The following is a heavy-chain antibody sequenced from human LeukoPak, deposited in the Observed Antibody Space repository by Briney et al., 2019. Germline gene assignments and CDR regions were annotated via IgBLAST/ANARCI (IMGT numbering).Heavy chain of an antibody. CDR3: ARDARRGWFDP. CDR1: GGSISSSSYY. J-gene: IGHJ5*02. D-gene: IGHD3-10*01. CDR2: IYYSGNT. V-gene: IGHV4-39*07. Sequence: SETLSLTCTVSGGSISSSSYYWGWIRQPPGKGLEWIGTIYYSGNTYYNPSLKSRVTISVDTSKNQFSLKLSSVTAADTAVYYCARDARRGWFDPWGQGTLVTVSS.